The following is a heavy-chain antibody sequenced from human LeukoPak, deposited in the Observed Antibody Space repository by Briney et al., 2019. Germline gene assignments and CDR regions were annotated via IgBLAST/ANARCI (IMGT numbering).Heavy chain of an antibody. Sequence: PSETLSLTCTFSGGSITSYYWSWIRQPPGKGLEWIGYVHYTGSTNYIPSLKSRVIISVDTSKNQLSLKLSSVTAADTAVYYCARGLFGEFYYYNYVDVWGKGTTATVSS. CDR1: GGSITSYY. CDR3: ARGLFGEFYYYNYVDV. V-gene: IGHV4-59*01. J-gene: IGHJ6*03. D-gene: IGHD3-10*02. CDR2: VHYTGST.